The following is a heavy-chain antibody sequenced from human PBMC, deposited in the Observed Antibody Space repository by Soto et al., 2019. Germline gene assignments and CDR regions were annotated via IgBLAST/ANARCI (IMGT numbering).Heavy chain of an antibody. Sequence: GGSLRLSCAASGFTFSSYAMHWVRQAPGKGLEWVAVISYDGSNKYYADSVKGRFTISRDNSKNTLYLQMNSLRAEDTAVYYCSAVDYWGQGTLVTVSS. CDR2: ISYDGSNK. J-gene: IGHJ4*02. V-gene: IGHV3-30-3*01. CDR1: GFTFSSYA. CDR3: SAVDY.